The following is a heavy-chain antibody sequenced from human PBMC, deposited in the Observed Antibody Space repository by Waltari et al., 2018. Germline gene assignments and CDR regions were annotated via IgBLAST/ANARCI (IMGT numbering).Heavy chain of an antibody. V-gene: IGHV5-51*01. J-gene: IGHJ4*02. D-gene: IGHD6-6*01. CDR3: ARGAPPDY. CDR1: GYSFTSRW. CDR2: IYPGDSDT. Sequence: EVQLVQSGPEVKKPGESLKISCQGSGYSFTSRWIGWVRQMPGKGLEWMGIIYPGDSDTRYNPSFQGQVTISADKSISTAYLEWSSLKASDTGIYYCARGAPPDYWGQGTLVTVSS.